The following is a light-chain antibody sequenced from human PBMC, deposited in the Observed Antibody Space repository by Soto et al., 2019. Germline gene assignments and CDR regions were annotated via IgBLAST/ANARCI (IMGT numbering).Light chain of an antibody. Sequence: QSALTQPASVSGSHGLSITISCTGTSSDVGGYDYVSWYQLHPGKAPKLMVFEVSNRPSGVSYRFSGSKSGNTASLTISGLQAEDEADYFCSSYSISTAYLFGTGTKFTVL. CDR3: SSYSISTAYL. CDR2: EVS. V-gene: IGLV2-14*01. J-gene: IGLJ1*01. CDR1: SSDVGGYDY.